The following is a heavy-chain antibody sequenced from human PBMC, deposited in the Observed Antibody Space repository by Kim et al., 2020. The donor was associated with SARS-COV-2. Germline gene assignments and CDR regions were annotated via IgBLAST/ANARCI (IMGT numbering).Heavy chain of an antibody. D-gene: IGHD2-21*01. J-gene: IGHJ3*01. V-gene: IGHV3-33*01. CDR3: ERNVGLANMIGDV. Sequence: YYAKSVKDRFGVSRDNSNNTLYLQMNRLRAEDTAIYYCERNVGLANMIGDVWGLGTMVTVSS.